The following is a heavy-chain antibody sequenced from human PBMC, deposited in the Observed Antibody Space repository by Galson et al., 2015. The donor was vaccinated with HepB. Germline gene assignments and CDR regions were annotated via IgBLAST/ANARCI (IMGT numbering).Heavy chain of an antibody. V-gene: IGHV1-46*03. Sequence: SVKVSCKASGYTFTSYYMHWVRQAPGQGLEWMGIINPSGGSTSYAQKFQGRVTMARDTSTSTVYMELSSLRSEDTAVYYCARDIVEAIAVAGNDNNYYYGMDVWGQGTTVTVSS. CDR1: GYTFTSYY. CDR2: INPSGGST. J-gene: IGHJ6*02. CDR3: ARDIVEAIAVAGNDNNYYYGMDV. D-gene: IGHD6-19*01.